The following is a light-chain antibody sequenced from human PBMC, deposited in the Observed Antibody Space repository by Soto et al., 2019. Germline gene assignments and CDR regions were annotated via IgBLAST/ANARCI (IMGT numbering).Light chain of an antibody. V-gene: IGKV3-15*01. J-gene: IGKJ1*01. CDR1: QSVSSN. CDR3: QQYNNWSWT. CDR2: GAS. Sequence: EIVMTQSPATLSVSPGERATLSCRASQSVSSNLARSQQKPGQAPRLLIYGASPRATGIPARFSGSGSGQEFTLTISSLQYEDFAVYYCQQYNNWSWTFGQGTKVDI.